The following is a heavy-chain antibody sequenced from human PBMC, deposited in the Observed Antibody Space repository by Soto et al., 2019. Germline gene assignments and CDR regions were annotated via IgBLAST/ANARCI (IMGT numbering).Heavy chain of an antibody. Sequence: SETLSLTCNVSGGSISSSRSYWAWIRQPPGKGLEWIANIFYSGSTYYNPSLASRVTVSVDTSKNQFSLKLSSVTAADTAVYYCAGQQTTADIDLWFDPWGQGTLVTVSS. V-gene: IGHV4-39*01. CDR2: IFYSGST. CDR1: GGSISSSRSY. D-gene: IGHD2-2*01. J-gene: IGHJ5*02. CDR3: AGQQTTADIDLWFDP.